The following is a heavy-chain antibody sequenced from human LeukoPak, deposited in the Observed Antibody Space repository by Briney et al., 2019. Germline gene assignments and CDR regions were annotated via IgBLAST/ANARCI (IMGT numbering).Heavy chain of an antibody. CDR1: GFTFSAYS. J-gene: IGHJ6*04. V-gene: IGHV3-30*04. Sequence: GRSLRLSCAASGFTFSAYSLHWLRQAPCKGLEWVADLSYDGSNQYYADSVKGRFTISRDTSKNVLYLQMNSLGAEDTAVYYCARECGIAAVGGLDVWGKGITVTVSS. CDR3: ARECGIAAVGGLDV. CDR2: LSYDGSNQ. D-gene: IGHD6-25*01.